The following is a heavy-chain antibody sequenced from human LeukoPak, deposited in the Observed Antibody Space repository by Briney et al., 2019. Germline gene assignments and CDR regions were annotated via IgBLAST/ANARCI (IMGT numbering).Heavy chain of an antibody. D-gene: IGHD2-2*01. CDR2: ISNDGSDN. CDR3: AKDSAEKYFDY. V-gene: IGHV3-30*18. Sequence: GRSLRLSCAASGFTFSSYVMHWVRQAPGKGLDWVAVISNDGSDNSYADSVKGRFTISRDNSKNTLYLQMNSLRAEDTAVYYCAKDSAEKYFDYWGQGTLVTVSS. CDR1: GFTFSSYV. J-gene: IGHJ4*02.